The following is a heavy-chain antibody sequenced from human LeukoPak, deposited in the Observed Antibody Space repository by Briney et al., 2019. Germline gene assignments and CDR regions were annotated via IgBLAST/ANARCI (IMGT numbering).Heavy chain of an antibody. V-gene: IGHV1-69*04. CDR3: ARDPDSSGYYY. D-gene: IGHD3-22*01. Sequence: ASVKVSCKASGGTFSSYAISWVRQAPGQGLEWMGRIIPILGIANYAQKFQGRVTITADKSTSTAYMELSSLRSEDTAVYYCARDPDSSGYYYWGQGTLVTVSS. J-gene: IGHJ4*02. CDR1: GGTFSSYA. CDR2: IIPILGIA.